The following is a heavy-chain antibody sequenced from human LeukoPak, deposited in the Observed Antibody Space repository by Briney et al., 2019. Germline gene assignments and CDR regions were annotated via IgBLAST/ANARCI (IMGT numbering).Heavy chain of an antibody. V-gene: IGHV1-2*06. CDR2: INPNSGGT. J-gene: IGHJ4*02. CDR3: ARGEDGYYTSSGLGTPFF. D-gene: IGHD5-24*01. Sequence: ASVKVSCKASGYTFTVYYMHWVRQAPGQGLEWMGRINPNSGGTNYAQKFQGRVTMTRDTSISTAYMELSRLRSDDTAVYYCARGEDGYYTSSGLGTPFFWGQGTLVTVSS. CDR1: GYTFTVYY.